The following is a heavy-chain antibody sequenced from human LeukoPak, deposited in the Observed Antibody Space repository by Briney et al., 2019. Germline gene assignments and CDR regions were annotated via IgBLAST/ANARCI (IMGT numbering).Heavy chain of an antibody. CDR2: ISSSSEVK. Sequence: GGSLRLSCSASEFNINSFGMNWVRQAPGKGPEWISYISSSSEVKHYADSVKGRFTISRDNDKNSLFLQMDRLRAEDTAVYFCTRDHYDFWSSYWYAFDLWGQGTKVTVSS. CDR1: EFNINSFG. D-gene: IGHD3-3*01. CDR3: TRDHYDFWSSYWYAFDL. V-gene: IGHV3-48*04. J-gene: IGHJ3*01.